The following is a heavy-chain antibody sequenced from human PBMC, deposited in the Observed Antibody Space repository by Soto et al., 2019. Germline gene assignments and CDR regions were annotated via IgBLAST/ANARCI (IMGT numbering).Heavy chain of an antibody. CDR3: AAMGLELGLDAFDI. V-gene: IGHV1-58*02. CDR2: INVGNGNT. Sequence: SVKVSCKASGYKFSSYAIHWVRQAPGQRLEWMGWINVGNGNTNYAQKFQERVTITRDMSTSTAYMELSSLRSEDTAVYYCAAMGLELGLDAFDIWGQGTMVTVSS. J-gene: IGHJ3*02. CDR1: GYKFSSYA. D-gene: IGHD1-26*01.